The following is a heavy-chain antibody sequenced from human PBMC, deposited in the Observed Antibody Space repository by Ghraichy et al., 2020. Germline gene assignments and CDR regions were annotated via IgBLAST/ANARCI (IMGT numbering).Heavy chain of an antibody. CDR3: ATDHSGAARVAFDI. V-gene: IGHV1-24*01. Sequence: ASVKVSCKVSGYTLTELSMHWVRQAPGKGLEWMGGFDPEDGETIYAQKFQGRVTMTEDTSTDTAYMELSSLRSEDTAVYYCATDHSGAARVAFDIWGQGTMVTVSS. CDR1: GYTLTELS. CDR2: FDPEDGET. J-gene: IGHJ3*02. D-gene: IGHD6-6*01.